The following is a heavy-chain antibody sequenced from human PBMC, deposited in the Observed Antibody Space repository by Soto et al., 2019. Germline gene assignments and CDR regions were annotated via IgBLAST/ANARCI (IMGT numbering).Heavy chain of an antibody. CDR1: GYDFAGYW. Sequence: GESLKISCKGSGYDFAGYWIAWVRQMPGKGLELMGIIYPSDSDTRYRPSFQGQVTISADKSISSAYLQWSSLRASDTAMYYCGRGGVSTRTFDYWGQGTPFTVSS. J-gene: IGHJ4*02. V-gene: IGHV5-51*01. CDR3: GRGGVSTRTFDY. CDR2: IYPSDSDT. D-gene: IGHD3-3*01.